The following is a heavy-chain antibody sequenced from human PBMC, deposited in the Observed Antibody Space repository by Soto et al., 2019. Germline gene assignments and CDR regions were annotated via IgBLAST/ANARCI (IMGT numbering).Heavy chain of an antibody. CDR3: ARDKRDLRFLEWSYYFDY. J-gene: IGHJ4*02. CDR2: ISYDGSNK. Sequence: SGGSLRLSCAASGFTFSSSAMHWVRQAPGKGLEWVAVISYDGSNKYYTDYEKCRFTISRDNSKNTLYLQMNSLIAEDTAVYYCARDKRDLRFLEWSYYFDYWGQGT. V-gene: IGHV3-30-3*01. CDR1: GFTFSSSA. D-gene: IGHD3-3*01.